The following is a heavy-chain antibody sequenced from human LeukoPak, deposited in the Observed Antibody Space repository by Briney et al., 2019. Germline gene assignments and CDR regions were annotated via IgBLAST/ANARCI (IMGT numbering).Heavy chain of an antibody. D-gene: IGHD1-26*01. Sequence: GSLRLSCAASGFTFGSYAMHWVRQAPGKGLEWVAVISYDGSNKYYADSVKGRFTISRDNSKNTLYLQMNSLRAEDTAVYYCARDSVGATTGTLDYWGQGTLVTVSS. CDR2: ISYDGSNK. V-gene: IGHV3-30-3*01. J-gene: IGHJ4*02. CDR3: ARDSVGATTGTLDY. CDR1: GFTFGSYA.